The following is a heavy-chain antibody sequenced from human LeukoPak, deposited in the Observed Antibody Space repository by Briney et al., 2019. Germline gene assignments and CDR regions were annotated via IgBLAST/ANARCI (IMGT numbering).Heavy chain of an antibody. Sequence: GGSLRLSCAASGFTFSDYYMSWIRQAPGKGLEWVSHISSSGSTIYYADSVKGRFTISRDNAKNSLYLQMNSLRAEDTAVYYCARDLVVVVAATTSDNFDYWGQGTLVTVSS. D-gene: IGHD2-15*01. V-gene: IGHV3-11*04. CDR1: GFTFSDYY. CDR3: ARDLVVVVAATTSDNFDY. CDR2: ISSSGSTI. J-gene: IGHJ4*02.